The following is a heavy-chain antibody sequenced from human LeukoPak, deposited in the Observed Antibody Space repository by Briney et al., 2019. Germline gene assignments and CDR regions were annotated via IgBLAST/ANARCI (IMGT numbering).Heavy chain of an antibody. V-gene: IGHV3-53*01. CDR2: FYSGGSR. D-gene: IGHD3-10*02. CDR1: GFTVSSNY. J-gene: IGHJ4*02. CDR3: AKGVNYFVLEY. Sequence: GGSLRLSCAASGFTVSSNYMSWVRQAPGKGLEWVSVFYSGGSRYYADSVKGRLTISRDNSKNTLYLQMNSLSAEDTAVYYCAKGVNYFVLEYWGQGTLVTISS.